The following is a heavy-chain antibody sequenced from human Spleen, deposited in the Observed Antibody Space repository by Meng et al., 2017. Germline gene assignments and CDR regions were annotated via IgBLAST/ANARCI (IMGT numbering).Heavy chain of an antibody. CDR3: ATFGYEACGY. V-gene: IGHV4-38-2*02. CDR2: MYHSGST. CDR1: GHSISSGYY. D-gene: IGHD5-12*01. Sequence: GSLRLSCNVFGHSISSGYYWGWIRQPPGKGLEWIGSMYHSGSTYVNTSLKSRVTILLDTSKNQLSLKLSSVTAADTAVYYCATFGYEACGYWGQGTLVTVSS. J-gene: IGHJ4*02.